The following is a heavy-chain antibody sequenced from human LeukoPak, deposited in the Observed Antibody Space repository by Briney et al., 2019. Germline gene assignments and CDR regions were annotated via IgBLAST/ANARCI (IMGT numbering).Heavy chain of an antibody. V-gene: IGHV3-33*08. D-gene: IGHD6-25*01. CDR1: GLTFRNAW. CDR2: IWYDGSNK. Sequence: GGSLRLSCGASGLTFRNAWMTWVRQAPGKGLEWVAVIWYDGSNKCYADSVKGRFTISRDNSKNTLYLQMNSLRAEDTAVYYCARARRIAAFLPDFWGQGTLVTVSS. J-gene: IGHJ4*02. CDR3: ARARRIAAFLPDF.